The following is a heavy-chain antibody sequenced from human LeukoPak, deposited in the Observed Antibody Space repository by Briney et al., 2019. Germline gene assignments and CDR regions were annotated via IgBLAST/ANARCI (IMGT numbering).Heavy chain of an antibody. Sequence: SETLSLTCTVSGGSISSGDYYWSWIRQPPGKGLEWIGYIYYSGSTYYNPSLKSRFTISVDTSKNQFSLKLSSVTAADTAVYYCARVPGAYCGGDCYWWDAFDIWGQGTMVTVSS. CDR2: IYYSGST. D-gene: IGHD2-21*01. CDR1: GGSISSGDYY. CDR3: ARVPGAYCGGDCYWWDAFDI. J-gene: IGHJ3*02. V-gene: IGHV4-30-4*08.